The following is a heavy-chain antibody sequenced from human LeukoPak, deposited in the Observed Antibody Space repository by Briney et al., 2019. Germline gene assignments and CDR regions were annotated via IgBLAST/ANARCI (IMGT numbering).Heavy chain of an antibody. J-gene: IGHJ4*02. CDR1: GFTFSSYG. CDR2: ILYDGSDK. CDR3: AKRASSSWSSVDY. D-gene: IGHD6-13*01. Sequence: GGSLRLSCEASGFTFSSYGMHWVRQAPGKGLEWVAVILYDGSDKYYADSVEGRFTISRDNSKNTLYLQMNSLRTEDTAVYYCAKRASSSWSSVDYWGQGTLVTVSS. V-gene: IGHV3-30*18.